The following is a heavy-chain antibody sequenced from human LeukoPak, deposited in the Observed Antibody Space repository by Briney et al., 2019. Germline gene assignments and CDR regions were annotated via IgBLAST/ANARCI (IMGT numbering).Heavy chain of an antibody. Sequence: SETLSLTCTVSGGSISSYYWSWIRQPPGKGLEWTGYIYYSGSTNYNPSLKSRVTISVDTSKNQFSLKLSSVTAADTAVYYCARDRGGLYGGNSLGYYFDYWGQGTLVTVSS. D-gene: IGHD4-23*01. J-gene: IGHJ4*02. CDR1: GGSISSYY. CDR3: ARDRGGLYGGNSLGYYFDY. CDR2: IYYSGST. V-gene: IGHV4-59*01.